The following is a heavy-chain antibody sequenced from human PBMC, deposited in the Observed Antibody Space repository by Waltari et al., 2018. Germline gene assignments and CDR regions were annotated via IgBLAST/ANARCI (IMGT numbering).Heavy chain of an antibody. CDR2: IRHIGSEK. CDR1: GFRFSHHC. V-gene: IGHV3-7*01. J-gene: IGHJ4*02. D-gene: IGHD1-1*01. Sequence: VQLVDSGGGLPQPRGSPRPHRPASGFRFSHHCMGWVHQAPGRGLEWVADIRHIGSEKYYVESVKGRFTISRDNAENTLYLQMNSLRAEDTAVYYCAKDLGIGGGTTEFDHWGQGTLVTVSS. CDR3: AKDLGIGGGTTEFDH.